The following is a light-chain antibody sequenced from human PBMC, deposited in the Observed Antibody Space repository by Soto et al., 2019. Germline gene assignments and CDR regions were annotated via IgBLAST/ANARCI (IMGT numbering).Light chain of an antibody. V-gene: IGKV1-16*01. Sequence: DIQMTQSPSSLSASVGDRVTITCRASQGIDTYLAWFQQKPGKAPKTLIYAASSLHSGVPSRFSGSGFGTDFTLTSSSLQPEDFATYYCQHYNGYPQTFGQGTRLDIK. CDR1: QGIDTY. J-gene: IGKJ5*01. CDR2: AAS. CDR3: QHYNGYPQT.